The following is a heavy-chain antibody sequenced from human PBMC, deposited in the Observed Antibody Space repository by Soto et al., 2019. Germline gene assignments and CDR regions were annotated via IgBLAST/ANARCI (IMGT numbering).Heavy chain of an antibody. CDR3: AVVPAAIGYFRFFDP. J-gene: IGHJ5*02. Sequence: QVQLQESGPGLVKPSQTLSLTCTVSGGSISSGDYYWSWIRQPPGKGLEWIGYIYYSGSTYYNPPLKSRVTISVDTSKNQFSLKLSSVTAADTAVYYCAVVPAAIGYFRFFDPWGQGTLVTVSS. D-gene: IGHD2-2*02. CDR2: IYYSGST. V-gene: IGHV4-30-4*01. CDR1: GGSISSGDYY.